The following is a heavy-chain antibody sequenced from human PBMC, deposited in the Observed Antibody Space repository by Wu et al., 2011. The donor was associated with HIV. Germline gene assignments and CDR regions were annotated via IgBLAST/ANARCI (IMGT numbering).Heavy chain of an antibody. CDR1: GDTFSSYA. V-gene: IGHV1-69*08. D-gene: IGHD2-2*01. J-gene: IGHJ6*03. CDR2: IIPMFGSA. Sequence: QVQLVQSGAEVTKPGSSVKVSCKASGDTFSSYAISWVRQAPGQGLEWMGRIIPMFGSANYAQKFQGRVTITADKSTSTAYMELSSLRSEDTAVYYCARSGVSAEYYFYYMNVWGKGTTVTVSS. CDR3: ARSGVSAEYYFYYMNV.